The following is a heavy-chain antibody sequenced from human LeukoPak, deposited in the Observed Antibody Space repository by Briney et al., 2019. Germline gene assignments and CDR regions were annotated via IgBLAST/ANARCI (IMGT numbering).Heavy chain of an antibody. Sequence: GGSLRLSCAASGFTFSNAWMSWVRPAPGKGLEWVGHIKSKIDGETTGYAAPVKGRFTISRDDSKNMLYLQMNSLKTEDTAVYYCTTELGLSFGVRYFDHWGQGTSATVSS. CDR3: TTELGLSFGVRYFDH. V-gene: IGHV3-15*01. CDR1: GFTFSNAW. D-gene: IGHD3-10*01. J-gene: IGHJ4*02. CDR2: IKSKIDGETT.